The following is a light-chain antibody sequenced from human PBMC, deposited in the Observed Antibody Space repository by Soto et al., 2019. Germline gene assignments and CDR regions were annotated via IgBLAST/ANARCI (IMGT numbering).Light chain of an antibody. CDR3: QQVNDYPIT. Sequence: IQLTQSPSFLSTSVGDRVTIACRAGQDIKSYLAWYQQKPGKAPKLLIYPASTLQSGVPSRFSGSGSGTEFTLTISSLQPEDFATYHCQQVNDYPITFGQGTRLEIK. J-gene: IGKJ5*01. CDR1: QDIKSY. CDR2: PAS. V-gene: IGKV1-9*01.